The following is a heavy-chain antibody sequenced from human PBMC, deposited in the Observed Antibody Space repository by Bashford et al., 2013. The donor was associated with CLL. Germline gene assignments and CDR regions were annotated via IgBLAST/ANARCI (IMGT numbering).Heavy chain of an antibody. Sequence: SVKVSCKASGGTLQQLSLSAGCDRPLDKGLEWMGGIIPIFGTANYAQKFQGRVTITADESTSTAYMELSSLRSEDTAVYYCARVIPDDIVVVPAAIYYYGMDVWGPRDPRSPRLL. CDR2: IIPIFGTA. J-gene: IGHJ6*02. D-gene: IGHD2-2*01. V-gene: IGHV1-69*13. CDR1: GGTLQQLSL. CDR3: ARVIPDDIVVVPAAIYYYGMDV.